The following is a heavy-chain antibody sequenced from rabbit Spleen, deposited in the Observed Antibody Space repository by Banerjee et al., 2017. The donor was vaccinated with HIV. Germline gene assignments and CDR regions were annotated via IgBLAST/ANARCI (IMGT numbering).Heavy chain of an antibody. J-gene: IGHJ6*01. CDR3: ARDLDGVIGWNFGW. Sequence: QQQLVESGGGLVKPGASLTLTCKASGFSLSTNEFNWVRQAPGKGLGYIGWISTFGSASYANWVNGRFTISSDNAQNPVGLQLNSLTAADTATYFCARDLDGVIGWNFGWWGPGNLVTVS. D-gene: IGHD4-1*01. CDR1: GFSLSTNE. CDR2: ISTFGSA. V-gene: IGHV1S8*01.